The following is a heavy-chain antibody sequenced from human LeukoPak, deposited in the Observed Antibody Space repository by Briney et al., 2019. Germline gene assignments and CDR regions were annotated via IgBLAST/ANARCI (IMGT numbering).Heavy chain of an antibody. V-gene: IGHV4-30-2*01. CDR1: GGSFSGYY. Sequence: SETLSLTCAVYGGSFSGYYWSWIRQPPGKGLEWIGYIYHSGSTYYNPSLKSRVTISVDRSKNQFSLKLSSVTAADTAVYYCARVVPSGRMDVWGQGTTVTVSS. J-gene: IGHJ6*02. CDR3: ARVVPSGRMDV. D-gene: IGHD6-19*01. CDR2: IYHSGST.